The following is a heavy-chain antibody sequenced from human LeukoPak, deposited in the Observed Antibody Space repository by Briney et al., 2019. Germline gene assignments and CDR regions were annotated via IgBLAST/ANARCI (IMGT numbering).Heavy chain of an antibody. D-gene: IGHD3-10*01. CDR3: ARSQNLWFGEGGNYYYYYYMDV. V-gene: IGHV1-69*13. J-gene: IGHJ6*03. Sequence: GASVKVSCKASGGTFSSYAISWVRQAPGQGLEWMGGIIPIFGTANYAQKFQGRVTITADESTSTAYMELSSLRSEDTAVYYCARSQNLWFGEGGNYYYYYYMDVWGKGTAVTISS. CDR1: GGTFSSYA. CDR2: IIPIFGTA.